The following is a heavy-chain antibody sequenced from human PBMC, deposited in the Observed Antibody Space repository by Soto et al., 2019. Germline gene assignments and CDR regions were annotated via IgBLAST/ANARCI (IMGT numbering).Heavy chain of an antibody. CDR2: ISYDGSNK. J-gene: IGHJ6*02. CDR1: GFTFSSYA. CDR3: ARTFGVVPAAPGYGMDV. V-gene: IGHV3-30-3*01. Sequence: QVQLVESGGGVVQPGRSLRLSCAASGFTFSSYAMHWVRQAPGKGLEWVAVISYDGSNKYYADSMKGRFTISRDNSKNTLYLQMNSLRDEDTAVYYCARTFGVVPAAPGYGMDVWGQGTTVTVSS. D-gene: IGHD2-2*01.